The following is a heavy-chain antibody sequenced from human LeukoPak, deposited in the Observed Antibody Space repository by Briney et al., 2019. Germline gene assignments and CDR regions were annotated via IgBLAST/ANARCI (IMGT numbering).Heavy chain of an antibody. V-gene: IGHV3-30-3*01. Sequence: PGGSLRLSCAASGFTFSSYAMHWVRQAPGKGLEWVAVISYDGSNKYYADSVKGRFTISRDNSKNTLYLQMNSLRAEDTAVYYCARDRGWFGELLGWGQGTLVTVSS. CDR3: ARDRGWFGELLG. CDR2: ISYDGSNK. CDR1: GFTFSSYA. J-gene: IGHJ4*02. D-gene: IGHD3-10*01.